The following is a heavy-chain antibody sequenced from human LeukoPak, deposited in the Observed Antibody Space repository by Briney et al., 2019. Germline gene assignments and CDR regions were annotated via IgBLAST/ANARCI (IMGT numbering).Heavy chain of an antibody. D-gene: IGHD6-25*01. Sequence: GGSLRLSCTASGFTFSSYTMNWVRQPPGKGLEWVSNIGTSSTTIYYADSVKGRFTISRDNAKNSLYLQMNSLRADDTAVYYCARFAAGGSYYYYMDVWGKGTTVTVSS. CDR1: GFTFSSYT. J-gene: IGHJ6*03. CDR2: IGTSSTTI. CDR3: ARFAAGGSYYYYMDV. V-gene: IGHV3-48*01.